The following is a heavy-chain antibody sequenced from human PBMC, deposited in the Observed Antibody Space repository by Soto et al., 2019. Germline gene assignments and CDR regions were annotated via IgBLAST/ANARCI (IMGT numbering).Heavy chain of an antibody. CDR1: GFSLSTSGVG. Sequence: QITLKESGPTLVKPTQTLTLTCTFSGFSLSTSGVGVGWIRQHPRKALEWLALIYWDDDKRYSPSLKSRLTIPNDTSKNQVVLTMTNMDPVDTATYYCAHRRGIAVAGINWFDPWGQGTLVTVSS. J-gene: IGHJ5*02. D-gene: IGHD6-19*01. CDR3: AHRRGIAVAGINWFDP. V-gene: IGHV2-5*02. CDR2: IYWDDDK.